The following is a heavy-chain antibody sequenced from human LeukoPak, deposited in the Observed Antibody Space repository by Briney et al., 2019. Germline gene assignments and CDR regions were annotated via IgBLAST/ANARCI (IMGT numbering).Heavy chain of an antibody. V-gene: IGHV4-34*01. J-gene: IGHJ4*02. CDR1: GGSFSGYY. CDR3: ARMDFWSGSSSY. D-gene: IGHD3-3*01. CDR2: INHSGST. Sequence: PSETLSLTCAVYGGSFSGYYWSWIRQPPGKGLEWIGEINHSGSTNYNPALKSRVTIAVDTSKNQFSLKLSSVTAADTAVYYCARMDFWSGSSSYWGQGTLVTVSS.